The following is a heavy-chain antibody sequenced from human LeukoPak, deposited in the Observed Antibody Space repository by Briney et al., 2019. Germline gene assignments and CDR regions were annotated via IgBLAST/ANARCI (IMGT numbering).Heavy chain of an antibody. CDR3: ARGYFDSGSYVDDY. J-gene: IGHJ4*02. CDR1: GYTFTGHY. V-gene: IGHV1-18*04. CDR2: ISDDNGNR. D-gene: IGHD3-10*01. Sequence: ASVKVSCKASGYTFTGHYLHWVRQAPGQGLEWMGWISDDNGNRNYGQKFQGRVTMTTDTSTSTAYMELRSLRSDDTAVYYCARGYFDSGSYVDDYWGQGTLVTVSS.